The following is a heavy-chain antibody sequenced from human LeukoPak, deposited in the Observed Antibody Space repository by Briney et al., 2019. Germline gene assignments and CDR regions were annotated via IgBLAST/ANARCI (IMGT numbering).Heavy chain of an antibody. Sequence: GGSLRLSCAASGFTVSSNYMNWVRQAAGKGLEWVSVIYSGGSTYYADSVKGRFTISRDNSKNTLFLQMNSLRAEDTAVYYCARGVTTSWFDPWGQGTLVTVSS. D-gene: IGHD1/OR15-1a*01. CDR3: ARGVTTSWFDP. J-gene: IGHJ5*02. CDR2: IYSGGST. V-gene: IGHV3-53*01. CDR1: GFTVSSNY.